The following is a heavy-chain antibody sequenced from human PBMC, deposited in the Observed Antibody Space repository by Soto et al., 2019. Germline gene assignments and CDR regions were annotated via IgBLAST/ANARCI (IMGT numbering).Heavy chain of an antibody. Sequence: QVQLVESGGGVVQPGRSLRLSCAASGFTFSSFAMHWVRQVPGKGLEWVAIISYDGTKKYYVDSVKGRFTISRDDSKNTLYLEMNSLRGEDAAMYYCAKGPTYGDSYFDSWGQGTLVTVSS. CDR3: AKGPTYGDSYFDS. V-gene: IGHV3-30*18. CDR1: GFTFSSFA. CDR2: ISYDGTKK. J-gene: IGHJ4*02. D-gene: IGHD4-17*01.